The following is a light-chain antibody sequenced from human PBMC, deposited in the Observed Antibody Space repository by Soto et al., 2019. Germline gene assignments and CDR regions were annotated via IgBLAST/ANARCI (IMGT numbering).Light chain of an antibody. CDR3: MQALQTPPYT. V-gene: IGKV2-28*01. CDR2: LGS. J-gene: IGKJ2*01. CDR1: QSLLHSNGYNF. Sequence: DIVMTQSPLSLPVTPGEPASISCRSSQSLLHSNGYNFLDWYLQRPGQSPQLLIHLGSNRASGVPDRFSGSRSATDFTLKISRVEAEDVGVYYCMQALQTPPYTFGQGTKVAIK.